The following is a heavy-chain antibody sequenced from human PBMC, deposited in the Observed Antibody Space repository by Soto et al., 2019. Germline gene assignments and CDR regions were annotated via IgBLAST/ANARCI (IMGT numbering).Heavy chain of an antibody. J-gene: IGHJ4*02. Sequence: ASVKVSCKASGGTFSSYTISWVRQAPGQGLEWMGWISAYNGNTNYAQKLQGRVTITTDTSTSTAYMELRSLRSDDTAVYYFARENYDFWSGYYPVFDYWGQGTLVTVSS. CDR2: ISAYNGNT. D-gene: IGHD3-3*01. CDR1: GGTFSSYT. V-gene: IGHV1-18*01. CDR3: ARENYDFWSGYYPVFDY.